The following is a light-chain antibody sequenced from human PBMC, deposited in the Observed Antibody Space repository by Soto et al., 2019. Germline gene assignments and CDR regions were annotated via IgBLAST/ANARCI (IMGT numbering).Light chain of an antibody. CDR2: EVS. Sequence: QSALTQPPSASGSPGQSVTIYCTGTSSDVGAYKYVSWYQKYPGKAPKLMIYEVSKRPSGVPERFSGSKSGNTASLTVSGLQAEDEADYYCTSYVGSNIWVFGGGTKLTVL. CDR1: SSDVGAYKY. CDR3: TSYVGSNIWV. J-gene: IGLJ3*02. V-gene: IGLV2-8*01.